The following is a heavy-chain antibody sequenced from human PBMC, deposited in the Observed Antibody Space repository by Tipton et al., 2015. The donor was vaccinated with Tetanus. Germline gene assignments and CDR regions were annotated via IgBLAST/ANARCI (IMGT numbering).Heavy chain of an antibody. CDR1: GVSINNYY. D-gene: IGHD3-3*01. V-gene: IGHV4-59*01. CDR3: ARIHDFWSGYFDF. CDR2: IYYNGDT. Sequence: TLSLTCSVSGVSINNYYWNWIRQSPGKGLEWLGNIYYNGDTDYNPSLRGRATISLDKAKNHFSLRLRSVTAADTAVYYCARIHDFWSGYFDFWGQGTLVTVSP. J-gene: IGHJ4*02.